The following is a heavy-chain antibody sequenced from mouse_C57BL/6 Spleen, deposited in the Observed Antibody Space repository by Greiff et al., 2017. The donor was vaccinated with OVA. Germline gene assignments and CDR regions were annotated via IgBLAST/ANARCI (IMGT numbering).Heavy chain of an antibody. CDR3: ARSGEYYGSSYDYAMDY. J-gene: IGHJ4*01. V-gene: IGHV1-82*01. D-gene: IGHD1-1*01. CDR2: IYPGDGDT. CDR1: GYAFSSSW. Sequence: QVQLQQSGPELVKPGASVKISCKASGYAFSSSWMNWVKQRPGKGLEWIGRIYPGDGDTNYNGKLKGKATLTADKSSRTAYMQLSSLTSEDSAVYFCARSGEYYGSSYDYAMDYWGQGTSVTVSS.